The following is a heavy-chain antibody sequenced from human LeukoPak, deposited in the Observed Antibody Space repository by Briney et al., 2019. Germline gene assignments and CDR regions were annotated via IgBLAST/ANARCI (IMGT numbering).Heavy chain of an antibody. Sequence: SETLSLTCAVYGRSFSGYYWSWIRQPPGKGLEWIGEINHSGSTNYNPSLKSRVTISVDTSKNQFSLKLSSVTAADTAVYYCARGTYYYDSSGYSRRPVIDYWGQGTLVTVSS. CDR1: GRSFSGYY. CDR2: INHSGST. J-gene: IGHJ4*02. CDR3: ARGTYYYDSSGYSRRPVIDY. D-gene: IGHD3-22*01. V-gene: IGHV4-34*01.